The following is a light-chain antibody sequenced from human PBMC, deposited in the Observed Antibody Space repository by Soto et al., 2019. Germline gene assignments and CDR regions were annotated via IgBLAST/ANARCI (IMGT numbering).Light chain of an antibody. J-gene: IGKJ4*01. CDR1: QSVRSSY. CDR2: DAS. V-gene: IGKV3-20*01. CDR3: QQFSSYPLT. Sequence: EIVLTQSPDTLSLSPGESATLSCRASQSVRSSYLAWYQQKPGQAPRLLIYDASSRATGIPDRFSGGGSGTDFTLTISRLEPEDFAVYYCQQFSSYPLTFGGGTKVDIK.